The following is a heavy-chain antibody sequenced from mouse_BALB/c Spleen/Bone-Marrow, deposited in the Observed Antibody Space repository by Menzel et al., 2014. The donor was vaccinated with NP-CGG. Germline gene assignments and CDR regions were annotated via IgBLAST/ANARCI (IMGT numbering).Heavy chain of an antibody. D-gene: IGHD1-1*01. J-gene: IGHJ3*01. CDR1: GYTFTDYA. CDR2: ISTYYGGT. CDR3: ANYYYGSSLFAY. V-gene: IGHV1-67*01. Sequence: QVQLQQPGAELVRPGVSVKISCKGSGYTFTDYALHWVKQSHAKSLEWIGVISTYYGGTGYNQKFKGKATITADTSSNTAYLQLSSLTSEDTAVYYCANYYYGSSLFAYWGQGTLVTVSA.